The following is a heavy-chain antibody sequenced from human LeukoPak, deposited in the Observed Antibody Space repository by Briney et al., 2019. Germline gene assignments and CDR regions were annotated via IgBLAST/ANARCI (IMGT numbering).Heavy chain of an antibody. V-gene: IGHV5-51*01. Sequence: GESLKISCKGSGYSFTDYWIGWVRQMPGKGMEWMGIIYPGDSDIRYSPSFQGQVTISADKSINTAYLQWSSLKASDTAMYYCARHFGSYGPLDYWGQGTLVTVSS. CDR3: ARHFGSYGPLDY. D-gene: IGHD5-18*01. J-gene: IGHJ4*02. CDR2: IYPGDSDI. CDR1: GYSFTDYW.